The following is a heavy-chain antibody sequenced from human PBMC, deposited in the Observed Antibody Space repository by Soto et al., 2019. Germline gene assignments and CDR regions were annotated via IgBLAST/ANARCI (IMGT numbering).Heavy chain of an antibody. V-gene: IGHV4-31*03. CDR2: IYYNGNT. CDR1: GGSISSGGYY. CDR3: AKCYPVVIPVPGIVP. D-gene: IGHD2-8*01. Sequence: SETLSLTCTVSGGSISSGGYYWSWIRQHPGRGLEWIGYIYYNGNTYYNPSLKSRVTVSVDTSKNQFSLNVRSVTAADTAVYYYAKCYPVVIPVPGIVPRGQGTLYNVTS. J-gene: IGHJ4*02.